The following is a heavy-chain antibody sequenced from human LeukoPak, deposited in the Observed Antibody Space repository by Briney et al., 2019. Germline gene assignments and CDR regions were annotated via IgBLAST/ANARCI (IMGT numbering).Heavy chain of an antibody. V-gene: IGHV3-48*04. CDR1: GLTFSSYS. Sequence: GSLRLSCAVSGLTFSSYSMNWVRQAPGKGLEWVSYISSSGTTIYYADSVKGRFTISRDNAKNSLYLQMNSLRAEDTAVYYCAGDAPYYYDSSGFYYYYMDVWGKGTTVTVS. D-gene: IGHD3-22*01. CDR2: ISSSGTTI. CDR3: AGDAPYYYDSSGFYYYYMDV. J-gene: IGHJ6*03.